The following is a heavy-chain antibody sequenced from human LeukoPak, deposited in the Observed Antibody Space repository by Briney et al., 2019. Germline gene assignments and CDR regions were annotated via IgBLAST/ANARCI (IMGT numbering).Heavy chain of an antibody. Sequence: PSETLSLTCTVSGGSISSYYWSWIRQPPGKGLEWIGYIYTSGSTNYNPSLKSRVTISVDTPKNQFSLKLSSVTAADTAVYYCATTRDTNYNWFDPWGQGTLVTVSS. CDR1: GGSISSYY. CDR2: IYTSGST. D-gene: IGHD2-21*02. V-gene: IGHV4-4*09. CDR3: ATTRDTNYNWFDP. J-gene: IGHJ5*02.